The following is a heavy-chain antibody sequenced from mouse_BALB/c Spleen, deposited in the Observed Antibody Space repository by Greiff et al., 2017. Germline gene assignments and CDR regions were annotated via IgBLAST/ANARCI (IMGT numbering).Heavy chain of an antibody. Sequence: QVQLQQSGAELARPGASVKLSCKASGYTFTSYWMQWVKQRPGQGLEWIGAIYPGDGDTRYTQKFKGKATLTADKSSSTAYMQLSSLASEDSAVYYCARGVNYAMDYWGQGTSVTVSS. CDR2: IYPGDGDT. CDR1: GYTFTSYW. V-gene: IGHV1-87*01. J-gene: IGHJ4*01. CDR3: ARGVNYAMDY. D-gene: IGHD2-13*01.